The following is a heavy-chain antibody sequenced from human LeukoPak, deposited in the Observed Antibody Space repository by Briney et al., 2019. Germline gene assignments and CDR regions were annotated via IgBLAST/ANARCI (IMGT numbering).Heavy chain of an antibody. V-gene: IGHV3-33*01. CDR3: ARENGLRYFDWLIDY. D-gene: IGHD3-9*01. J-gene: IGHJ4*02. CDR1: GFTFSSYG. CDR2: IWYDGSNK. Sequence: GGSLRLPCAASGFTFSSYGMHWVRQAPGKGLEWVAVIWYDGSNKYYADSVKGRFTISRDNSKNTLYLQMNSLRAEDTAVYYCARENGLRYFDWLIDYWGQGTLVTVSS.